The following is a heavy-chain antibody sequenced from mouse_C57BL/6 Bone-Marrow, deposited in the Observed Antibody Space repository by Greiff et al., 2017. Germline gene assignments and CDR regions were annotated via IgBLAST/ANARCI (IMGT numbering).Heavy chain of an antibody. J-gene: IGHJ4*01. Sequence: VKLMESGPGLVQPSQSLSITCTVSGFSLTSYGVHWVRQSPGKGLEWLGVIWRGGSTDYNAAFMSRLSITKDNSKSQVFFKMNILQADDTAIYYSALVTQYYYAMDYWGQGTSVTVSS. CDR1: GFSLTSYG. CDR3: ALVTQYYYAMDY. V-gene: IGHV2-5*01. CDR2: IWRGGST. D-gene: IGHD2-5*01.